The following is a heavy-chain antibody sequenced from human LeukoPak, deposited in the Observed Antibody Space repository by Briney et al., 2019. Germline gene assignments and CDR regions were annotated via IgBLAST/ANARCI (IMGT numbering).Heavy chain of an antibody. CDR3: ARSQIPLLSISVAPYYFDY. CDR2: IYHNGRT. Sequence: TLSLTCAVSGGSLSSGGYSWSWIRQPPGKGLEWIGYIYHNGRTYYHPSLKSRVTISVDTSKNQFSLKLSSVTAADTAVYYCARSQIPLLSISVAPYYFDYWGQGTLVTVSS. J-gene: IGHJ4*02. V-gene: IGHV4-30-2*01. D-gene: IGHD6-19*01. CDR1: GGSLSSGGYS.